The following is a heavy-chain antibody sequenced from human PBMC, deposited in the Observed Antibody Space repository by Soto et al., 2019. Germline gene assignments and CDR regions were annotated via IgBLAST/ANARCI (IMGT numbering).Heavy chain of an antibody. CDR3: AKAVGPYYYDSSGYPFDY. CDR2: ISWNSGSI. J-gene: IGHJ4*02. D-gene: IGHD3-22*01. Sequence: SLRLSCAASGFTFYDYAMHWVRQAPGKGLEWVSGISWNSGSIGYADSVKGRFTISRDNAKNSLYLQMNSLRAEDTALYYCAKAVGPYYYDSSGYPFDYWGQGTLVTVSS. CDR1: GFTFYDYA. V-gene: IGHV3-9*01.